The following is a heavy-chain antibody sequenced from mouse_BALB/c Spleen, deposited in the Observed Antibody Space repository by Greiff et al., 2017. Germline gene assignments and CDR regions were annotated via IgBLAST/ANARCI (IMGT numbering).Heavy chain of an antibody. CDR3: ARSGGDYDIGSWFAY. D-gene: IGHD2-4*01. Sequence: VQLQQSGPGLVQPSQSLSITCTVSGFSLTSYGVHWVRQSPGKGLEWLGVIWSGGSTDYNAAFISRLSISKDNSKSQVFFNMNSLRANETAIYYCARSGGDYDIGSWFAYWGQGTLVTVSA. V-gene: IGHV2-2*02. CDR2: IWSGGST. CDR1: GFSLTSYG. J-gene: IGHJ3*01.